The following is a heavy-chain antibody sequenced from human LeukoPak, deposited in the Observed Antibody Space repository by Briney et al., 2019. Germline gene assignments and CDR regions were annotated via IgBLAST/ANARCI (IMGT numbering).Heavy chain of an antibody. V-gene: IGHV4-4*07. CDR1: GVSITSSY. CDR3: ARVRFDVGRYYYMDV. Sequence: SETLSLTCTVSGVSITSSYRNWLRQPAAQGLQWIGPIFASGSTNYNSSLKSRVTMSVDTSKNQFSLRLSSVTAADTAVYYCARVRFDVGRYYYMDVWGEGTTVTVSS. J-gene: IGHJ6*03. D-gene: IGHD3-10*01. CDR2: IFASGST.